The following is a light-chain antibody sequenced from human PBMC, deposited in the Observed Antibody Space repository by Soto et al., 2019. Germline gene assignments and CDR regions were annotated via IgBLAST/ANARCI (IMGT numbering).Light chain of an antibody. Sequence: EMVLTQSPGTLSLSPGERATLSCRASQSVSSSYLAWYQQKPGQAPRLLIDGASSRATGIPDRFSGSGSGTDFTLTIRRLEPEDFAVYYCQQYGSSPYTFGQGTKLEIK. V-gene: IGKV3-20*01. CDR1: QSVSSSY. J-gene: IGKJ2*01. CDR2: GAS. CDR3: QQYGSSPYT.